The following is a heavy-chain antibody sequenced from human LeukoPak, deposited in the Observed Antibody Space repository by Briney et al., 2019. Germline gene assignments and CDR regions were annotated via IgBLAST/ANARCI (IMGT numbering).Heavy chain of an antibody. CDR2: IKSKTDGGTT. V-gene: IGHV3-15*01. CDR1: GSTFSNAW. D-gene: IGHD3-3*01. J-gene: IGHJ4*02. Sequence: SGGSLRLSCAASGSTFSNAWMSWVRQAPGKGLEWVGRIKSKTDGGTTDYAAPVKGRFTISRDDSKNTLYLQMNSLKTEDTAVYYCTTVPDFWSGYVGYWGQGTLVTVSS. CDR3: TTVPDFWSGYVGY.